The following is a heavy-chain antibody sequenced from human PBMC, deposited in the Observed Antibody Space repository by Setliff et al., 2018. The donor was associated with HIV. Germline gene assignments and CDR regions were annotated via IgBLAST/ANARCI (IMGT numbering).Heavy chain of an antibody. CDR2: IIPISGTA. CDR3: ARDFGGYCSSMSCPGLFDP. D-gene: IGHD2-2*01. J-gene: IGHJ5*02. CDR1: GGTFSNYG. V-gene: IGHV1-69*05. Sequence: SVKVSCKASGGTFSNYGMSWVRQAPGQGLEWMGGIIPISGTADYAQKFQGRVTITTDESTSTAYMGLSGLRSEDTAVYYCARDFGGYCSSMSCPGLFDPWGQGTLVTVSS.